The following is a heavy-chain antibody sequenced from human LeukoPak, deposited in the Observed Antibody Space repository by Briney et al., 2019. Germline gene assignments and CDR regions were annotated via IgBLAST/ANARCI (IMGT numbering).Heavy chain of an antibody. CDR2: ISAYNGNT. CDR1: GYTFTSYD. CDR3: ARHHSSGWPLDAFDI. Sequence: ASVKVSCKASGYTFTSYDINWVRQAPGQGLEWMGWISAYNGNTNYAQNLQGRVTMTTETSTSTAYMQLSSLIFDDTAVYYCARHHSSGWPLDAFDIWGQGTMVTVSS. D-gene: IGHD6-19*01. J-gene: IGHJ3*02. V-gene: IGHV1-18*01.